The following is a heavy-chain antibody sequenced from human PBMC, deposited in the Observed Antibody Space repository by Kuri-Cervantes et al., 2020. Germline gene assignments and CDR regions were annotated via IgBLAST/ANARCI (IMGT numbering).Heavy chain of an antibody. CDR3: ARDPGYSSSWYVYYYGMDV. J-gene: IGHJ6*02. Sequence: GGSLRLSCAASGFTFSSSWMHWVCQAPEKGLEWVANIKQDGSEKYYVDSVKGRFTISRDNAKNSLYLQMNSLRAEDTAVYYCARDPGYSSSWYVYYYGMDVWGQGTTVTVSS. D-gene: IGHD6-13*01. CDR2: IKQDGSEK. V-gene: IGHV3-7*01. CDR1: GFTFSSSW.